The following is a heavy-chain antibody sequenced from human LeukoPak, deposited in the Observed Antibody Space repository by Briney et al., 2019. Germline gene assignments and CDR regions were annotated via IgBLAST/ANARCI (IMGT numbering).Heavy chain of an antibody. Sequence: ASEKVSCKASGHTFTSYYMHWVRQAPGQGLEWMGIVNPSGGSTSYAQKFQARVTMTRDTTTSTVYMELSSLRSEGTAVYYCARDRSLSYYVFWGQGTLVTVSS. J-gene: IGHJ4*02. V-gene: IGHV1-46*01. D-gene: IGHD3-16*01. CDR2: VNPSGGST. CDR3: ARDRSLSYYVF. CDR1: GHTFTSYY.